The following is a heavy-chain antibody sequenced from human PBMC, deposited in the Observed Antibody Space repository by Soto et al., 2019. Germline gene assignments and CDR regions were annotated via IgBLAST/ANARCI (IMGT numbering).Heavy chain of an antibody. Sequence: GSLRPSFAASGFTDSGNYMSWVRQAPGKGLEWVSVIYSGGSTYYADSVKGRFTISRDNSKNTLYLQVNSLRAEDTAVYYCARDSREYQLPFDYWGQGTLVTVSS. CDR3: ARDSREYQLPFDY. CDR1: GFTDSGNY. J-gene: IGHJ4*02. CDR2: IYSGGST. V-gene: IGHV3-66*01. D-gene: IGHD2-2*01.